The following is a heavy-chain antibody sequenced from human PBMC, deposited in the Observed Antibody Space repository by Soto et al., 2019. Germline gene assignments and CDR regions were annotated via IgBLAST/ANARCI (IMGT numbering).Heavy chain of an antibody. CDR3: ARYCSSTSCPRDAFDI. D-gene: IGHD2-2*01. CDR2: INPNSGGT. CDR1: GYTFTGYY. Sequence: ASVKVSCKASGYTFTGYYIHWVRQAPGQGLEWMGWINPNSGGTNYAQKFQGWVTMTRDTSISTAYMELSRLRSDDTAVYYCARYCSSTSCPRDAFDIWGQGTMVTVSS. V-gene: IGHV1-2*04. J-gene: IGHJ3*02.